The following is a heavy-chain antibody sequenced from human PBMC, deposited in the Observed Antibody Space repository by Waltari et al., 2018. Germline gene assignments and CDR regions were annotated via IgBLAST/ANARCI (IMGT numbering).Heavy chain of an antibody. CDR2: IKQDGSEK. J-gene: IGHJ4*02. CDR3: ARQKQWLALDY. D-gene: IGHD6-19*01. CDR1: GSTFSSYW. Sequence: EVQLVESGGGLVQPGGSLRLSCAASGSTFSSYWMSWVRQAPGKGLEWVANIKQDGSEKYYVDSVKGRFTISRDNAKNSLYLQMNSLRAEDTAVYYCARQKQWLALDYWGQGTLVTVSS. V-gene: IGHV3-7*01.